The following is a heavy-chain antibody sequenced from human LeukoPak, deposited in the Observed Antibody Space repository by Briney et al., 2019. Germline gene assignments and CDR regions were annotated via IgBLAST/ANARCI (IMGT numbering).Heavy chain of an antibody. J-gene: IGHJ4*02. CDR3: ARGYGGNYMGDY. Sequence: GGSLRLSCAASGFTFSSYAMHWVRQAPGKGLEWVAVISYDGNNKYYADSVKGRFTISRDNSKNTLYLQMNSLRAEDTAVYYCARGYGGNYMGDYWGQGTLVTVSS. D-gene: IGHD4-23*01. V-gene: IGHV3-30-3*01. CDR1: GFTFSSYA. CDR2: ISYDGNNK.